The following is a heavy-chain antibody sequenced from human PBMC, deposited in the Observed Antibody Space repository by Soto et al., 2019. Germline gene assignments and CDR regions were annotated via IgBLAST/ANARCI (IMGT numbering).Heavy chain of an antibody. Sequence: GGSLRLSWTASGCTFSNAWRNWVRQAPGKGVEWVGRIKSKTDGGTTDYAAPVKGRFTISRDDSKNTLYLQMNSLKTEDTAVYYCTTVEQLWFVSARNDYYYGMDVWGQGTTVTVSS. D-gene: IGHD5-18*01. J-gene: IGHJ6*02. CDR3: TTVEQLWFVSARNDYYYGMDV. CDR1: GCTFSNAW. CDR2: IKSKTDGGTT. V-gene: IGHV3-15*07.